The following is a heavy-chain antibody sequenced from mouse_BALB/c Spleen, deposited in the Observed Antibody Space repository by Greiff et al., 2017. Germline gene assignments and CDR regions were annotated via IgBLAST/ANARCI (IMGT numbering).Heavy chain of an antibody. CDR2: IDPENGNT. V-gene: IGHV14-1*02. CDR3: AFSSMARGYFDV. J-gene: IGHJ1*01. D-gene: IGHD3-3*01. CDR1: GFNIKDYY. Sequence: EVQLQQSGAELVRPGALVKLSCKASGFNIKDYYMHWVKQRPEQGLEWIGWIDPENGNTIYDPKFQGKASITADTSSNTAYLQLSSLTSEDTAVYYCAFSSMARGYFDVWGAGTTVTVSS.